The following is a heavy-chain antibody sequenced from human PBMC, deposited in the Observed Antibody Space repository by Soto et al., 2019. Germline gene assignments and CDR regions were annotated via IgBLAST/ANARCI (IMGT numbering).Heavy chain of an antibody. CDR3: ARDLAGSGWSYPFYTYFDY. CDR2: TYYRSKWYN. J-gene: IGHJ4*02. CDR1: GDIVSSNGAA. V-gene: IGHV6-1*01. D-gene: IGHD6-19*01. Sequence: PSQTLSLTCVISGDIVSSNGAAWNWIRQSPSRGLEWLGRTYYRSKWYNDYAVSVKSRITINPDTSKNQFSLQLNSVTPEDTAVYYCARDLAGSGWSYPFYTYFDYWGQGTLVTVSS.